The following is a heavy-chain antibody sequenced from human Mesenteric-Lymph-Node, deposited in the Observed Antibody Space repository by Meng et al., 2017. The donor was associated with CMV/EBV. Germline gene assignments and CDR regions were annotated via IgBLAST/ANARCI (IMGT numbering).Heavy chain of an antibody. CDR3: STGLFTN. CDR1: GLPSSDYF. J-gene: IGHJ4*02. CDR2: VHSEGSET. V-gene: IGHV1-69-2*01. Sequence: TVKISCAISGLPSSDYFVPWVQQAPGKGLEWVGLVHSEGSETIYAEKFQDRVTITADTSTDTAYMQLTSLRSADTAVYYCSTGLFTNWGQGTMVTVSS. D-gene: IGHD3-22*01.